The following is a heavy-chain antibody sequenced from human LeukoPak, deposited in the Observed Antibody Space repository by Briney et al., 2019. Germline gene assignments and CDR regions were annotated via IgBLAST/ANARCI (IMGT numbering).Heavy chain of an antibody. CDR2: ISSSGSTI. V-gene: IGHV3-48*03. D-gene: IGHD3-16*01. J-gene: IGHJ4*02. Sequence: GSLRLSCAASGFTFSSYEMNWVRQAPGKGLEWVSYISSSGSTIYYADSVKGRFTISRDNAKNSLYLQMNSLRAEDTAVYYCASDYDYVWGSHWGQGTLVTVSS. CDR1: GFTFSSYE. CDR3: ASDYDYVWGSH.